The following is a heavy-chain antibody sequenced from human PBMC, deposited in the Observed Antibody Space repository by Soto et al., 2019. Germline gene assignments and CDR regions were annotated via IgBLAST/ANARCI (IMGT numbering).Heavy chain of an antibody. CDR3: AKGADPYDYIWGSYRVDDAFDI. CDR1: GFTFDDYA. D-gene: IGHD3-16*02. J-gene: IGHJ3*02. V-gene: IGHV3-9*01. CDR2: ISWNSGSI. Sequence: GGSLRLSCAASGFTFDDYAMHWVRQAPGKGLEWVSGISWNSGSIGYADSVKGRFTISRDNAKNSLYMQMNSLRAEDTALYYCAKGADPYDYIWGSYRVDDAFDIWGQGTMVTVSS.